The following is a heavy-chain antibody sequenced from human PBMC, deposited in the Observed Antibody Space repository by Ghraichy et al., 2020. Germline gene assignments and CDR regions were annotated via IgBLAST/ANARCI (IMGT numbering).Heavy chain of an antibody. J-gene: IGHJ5*02. CDR3: AHRRALASRCWFDP. CDR2: VYWDDNK. D-gene: IGHD3-3*02. Sequence: SGPTLVKPTQTLTLACSFSGFSLNTKTEAVGWIRQPPGKALEWLAVVYWDDNKSYSPSLKTRLTITKDTSKNQVVLTMTNMDPVDTATYYCAHRRALASRCWFDPGARESWSPSPQ. V-gene: IGHV2-5*02. CDR1: GFSLNTKTEA.